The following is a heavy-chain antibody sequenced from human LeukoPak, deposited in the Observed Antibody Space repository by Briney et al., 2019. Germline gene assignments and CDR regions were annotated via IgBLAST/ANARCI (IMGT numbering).Heavy chain of an antibody. J-gene: IGHJ4*02. Sequence: ASVKVSCKASGYTFTSYGISWVRQAPGQGLEWMGWISAYNGNTNYAQKFQGRVTMTRDTSISTAYMELSRLRSDDTAVYYCARDRSLGDSSGYYWYWGQGTLVTVSS. D-gene: IGHD3-22*01. CDR2: ISAYNGNT. V-gene: IGHV1-18*01. CDR3: ARDRSLGDSSGYYWY. CDR1: GYTFTSYG.